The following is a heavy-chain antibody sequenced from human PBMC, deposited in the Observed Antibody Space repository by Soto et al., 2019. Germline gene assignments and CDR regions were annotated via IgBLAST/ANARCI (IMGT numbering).Heavy chain of an antibody. CDR1: GGSISSYY. J-gene: IGHJ6*02. Sequence: PSETLSLTCTVSGGSISSYYWSWIRQPPGKGLEWIGYIYSTGSTNYNPALKSRVSMSVDTSRNQFSLNLNSVTAADTAAYYCARVFGFGGMDVWGQGTTVT. CDR3: ARVFGFGGMDV. D-gene: IGHD3-10*01. CDR2: IYSTGST. V-gene: IGHV4-59*01.